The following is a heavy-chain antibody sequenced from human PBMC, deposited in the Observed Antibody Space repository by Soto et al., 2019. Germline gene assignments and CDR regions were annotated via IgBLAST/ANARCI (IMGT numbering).Heavy chain of an antibody. J-gene: IGHJ4*02. CDR1: GYSFSIYW. V-gene: IGHV5-51*01. CDR3: ARRAPAPAGRVHFDS. Sequence: PGESLKISCKGSGYSFSIYWIGWVRQLPGKGLEWMGIIYSGDSDTRYSPSFQGQVTISVDKSINTAYLQWSSLKASDTAIYYCARRAPAPAGRVHFDSWGQGTPVTVSS. D-gene: IGHD3-10*01. CDR2: IYSGDSDT.